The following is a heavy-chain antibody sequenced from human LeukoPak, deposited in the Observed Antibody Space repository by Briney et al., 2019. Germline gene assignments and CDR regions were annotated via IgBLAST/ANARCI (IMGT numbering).Heavy chain of an antibody. CDR2: MNPDVGNT. CDR1: GYTFTSYD. V-gene: IGHV1-8*01. J-gene: IGHJ4*02. Sequence: ASVKVSCKASGYTFTSYDISWVRQATGQGLEWMGWMNPDVGNTGYAQTFQGRVTMTRNTSISTAYLELSSLRSEDTAVYYCARRGYSYGLFEYWGQGTLVTVSS. D-gene: IGHD5-18*01. CDR3: ARRGYSYGLFEY.